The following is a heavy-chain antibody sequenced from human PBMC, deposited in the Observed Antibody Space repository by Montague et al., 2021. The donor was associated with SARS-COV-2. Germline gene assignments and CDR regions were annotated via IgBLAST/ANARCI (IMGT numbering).Heavy chain of an antibody. CDR1: FGSISTYY. D-gene: IGHD2-21*01. J-gene: IGHJ5*01. CDR2: IFYKGST. CDR3: ARQDAWAYCGDECYRGWFDS. V-gene: IGHV4-59*01. Sequence: SETLSLTCTVSFGSISTYYWSWIRQPPGKGLEWIGFIFYKGSTKYNPSLKRRVSISLDTSKNQFSLKLSSVTAADTAVYYCARQDAWAYCGDECYRGWFDSWGQGTLVTVSS.